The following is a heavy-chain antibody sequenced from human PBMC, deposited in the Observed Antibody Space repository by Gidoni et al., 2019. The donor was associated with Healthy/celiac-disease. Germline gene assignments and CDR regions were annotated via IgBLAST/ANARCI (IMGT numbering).Heavy chain of an antibody. CDR1: GYSISSGYY. CDR2: IYHSGST. V-gene: IGHV4-38-2*02. CDR3: ARGGGSYYYFDY. Sequence: QVQLQESGPGLVKPSETLSLTCTVSGYSISSGYYWGWIRQPPGKGLEWIGSIYHSGSTYYNPSLKSRVTISVDTSKNQFSLKLSSVTAADTAVYYCARGGGSYYYFDYWGQGTLVTVSS. J-gene: IGHJ4*02. D-gene: IGHD1-26*01.